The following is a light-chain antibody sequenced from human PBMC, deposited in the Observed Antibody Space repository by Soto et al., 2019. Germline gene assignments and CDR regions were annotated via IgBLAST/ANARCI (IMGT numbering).Light chain of an antibody. V-gene: IGKV3-20*01. J-gene: IGKJ4*01. Sequence: EIVLSPSPATLSFSPGERATLSCRASQSVSSSYLAWYQQKVGRAPRLLIYGASSRATGIPDRFSGSGSGTDFTLTISRLEPEDFAVYYCQQYGSSPLSFGGGTKVDIK. CDR1: QSVSSSY. CDR2: GAS. CDR3: QQYGSSPLS.